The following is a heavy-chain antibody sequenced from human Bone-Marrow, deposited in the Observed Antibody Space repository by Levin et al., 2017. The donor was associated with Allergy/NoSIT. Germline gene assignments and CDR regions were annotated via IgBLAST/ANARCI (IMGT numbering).Heavy chain of an antibody. CDR1: GGSFGTYT. CDR3: ARGGQYGTGTHYDY. V-gene: IGHV1-69*02. J-gene: IGHJ4*02. Sequence: SVKVSCKASGGSFGTYTVNWVRQAPGQGLQWMGRIVPVLGITNYAENLQGRVTMTADTSTNTVILDLSSLRSDDTAVYYCARGGQYGTGTHYDYWGQGTLVAVSS. D-gene: IGHD3-10*01. CDR2: IVPVLGIT.